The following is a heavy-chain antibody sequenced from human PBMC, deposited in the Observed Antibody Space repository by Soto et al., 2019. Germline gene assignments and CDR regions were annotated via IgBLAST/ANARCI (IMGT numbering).Heavy chain of an antibody. V-gene: IGHV4-39*01. Sequence: SETLSLTCTVSGGSISSSSYYWGWIRQPPGKGLEWIGSIYYSGSTYYNPSLKSRVTISVDTSKNQFSLKLSSVTAADTAVYYCARGAKGARYFDYWGQGTLVTVSS. CDR2: IYYSGST. CDR3: ARGAKGARYFDY. CDR1: GGSISSSSYY. J-gene: IGHJ4*02. D-gene: IGHD3-16*01.